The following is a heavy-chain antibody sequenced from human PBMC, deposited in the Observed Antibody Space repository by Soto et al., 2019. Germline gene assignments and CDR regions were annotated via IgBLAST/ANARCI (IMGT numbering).Heavy chain of an antibody. J-gene: IGHJ4*02. CDR1: GYTFTSYG. V-gene: IGHV1-18*01. D-gene: IGHD6-13*01. Sequence: GASVKVSCKASGYTFTSYGISWLRQAPGQGLEWMGWISGYNGDTNYAQKYQGRVTMTTDTSTSTAYMELRSLRSDDTAVYYCARAPQTVAGAGIWYWDQGTLVTVSS. CDR3: ARAPQTVAGAGIWY. CDR2: ISGYNGDT.